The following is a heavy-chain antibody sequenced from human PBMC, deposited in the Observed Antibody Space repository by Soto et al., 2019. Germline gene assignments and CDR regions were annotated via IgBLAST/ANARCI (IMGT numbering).Heavy chain of an antibody. CDR1: GYTFTRSL. CDR3: ARSQNYGSGAYSDY. Sequence: QVHLEQSGAEVKKPGASVKVSCKASGYTFTRSLMYWVRQAPGQSLEWMGWINIGTGYTKISQRFQGRVAFAGETSASTAYMEMSSLRSEDTAVYYCARSQNYGSGAYSDYWGQGTLVTISS. D-gene: IGHD3-10*01. V-gene: IGHV1-3*04. CDR2: INIGTGYT. J-gene: IGHJ4*02.